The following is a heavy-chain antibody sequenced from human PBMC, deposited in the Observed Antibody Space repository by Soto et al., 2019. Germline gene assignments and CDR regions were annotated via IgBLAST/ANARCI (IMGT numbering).Heavy chain of an antibody. Sequence: QVQLVESGGGVVQPGRSLRLSCADSGFTFSSYAMHWVRQAPGKELEWGAIITYDGSNKYYTDSMKGRLTISRDNSKNTLYLQMNRLRVEDTAVYYCARVYSSSSAAFDYWGQGTLVTVSS. D-gene: IGHD6-13*01. V-gene: IGHV3-30-3*01. CDR3: ARVYSSSSAAFDY. CDR1: GFTFSSYA. CDR2: ITYDGSNK. J-gene: IGHJ4*02.